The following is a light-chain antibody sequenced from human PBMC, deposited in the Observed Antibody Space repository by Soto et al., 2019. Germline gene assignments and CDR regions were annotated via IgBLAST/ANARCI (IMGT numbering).Light chain of an antibody. CDR2: EVS. V-gene: IGLV2-14*01. J-gene: IGLJ1*01. Sequence: QSVLTQPASVSGSPGQSIIISCTGTSSDVGGYNSVSWYQHHPGKAPKLMIYEVSNRPSGVSNRFSGSKSGDTASLAISGLQAEDEADYYCSSYTNSATPCVFGTGTKVTVL. CDR3: SSYTNSATPCV. CDR1: SSDVGGYNS.